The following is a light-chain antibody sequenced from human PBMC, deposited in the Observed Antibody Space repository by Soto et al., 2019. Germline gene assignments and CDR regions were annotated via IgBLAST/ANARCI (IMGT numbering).Light chain of an antibody. J-gene: IGLJ1*01. V-gene: IGLV2-14*01. Sequence: QALLTHPASLSGSPGQSITISCTGTSSEVGGYNYVSWYQQHPGKAPKLMIYEVSNRPSGVSNRFSGSKSGNTASLTISGLQAEDEADYYCSSYTSSSTLGVFGTGTKVTVL. CDR1: SSEVGGYNY. CDR2: EVS. CDR3: SSYTSSSTLGV.